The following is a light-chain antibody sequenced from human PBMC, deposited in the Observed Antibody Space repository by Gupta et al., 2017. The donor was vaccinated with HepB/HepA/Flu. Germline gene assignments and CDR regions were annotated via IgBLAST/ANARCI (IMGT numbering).Light chain of an antibody. CDR2: DVI. CDR1: SSDVAGYNY. V-gene: IGLV2-11*01. Sequence: QSALTQPRSVSGSPGPSVTISCTETSSDVAGYNYVPWYQKHPGKAPKLMIYDVIKRPSGVPDRFSGSRSGNTASLTISGLQAEDEADYYCCSYAGSYTLIFGGGTKLTVL. J-gene: IGLJ2*01. CDR3: CSYAGSYTLI.